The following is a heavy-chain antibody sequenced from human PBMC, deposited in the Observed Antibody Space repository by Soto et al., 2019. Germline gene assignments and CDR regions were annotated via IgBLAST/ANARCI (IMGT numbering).Heavy chain of an antibody. J-gene: IGHJ6*02. Sequence: PGGSLRLSCAASGFTFSSYAMSWVRQAPGKGLEWVSAISGSGGSTYYADSVKGRFTISRDNSKNTLYLQMNSLRAEDTAVYYCAKYCGGDCRSFTYYYYYGMDVWGQGTTVTAP. CDR1: GFTFSSYA. CDR3: AKYCGGDCRSFTYYYYYGMDV. CDR2: ISGSGGST. D-gene: IGHD2-21*02. V-gene: IGHV3-23*01.